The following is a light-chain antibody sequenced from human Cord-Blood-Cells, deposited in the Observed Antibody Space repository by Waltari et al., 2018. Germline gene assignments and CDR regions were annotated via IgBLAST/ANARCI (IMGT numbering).Light chain of an antibody. J-gene: IGKJ2*01. CDR1: QSVSSN. CDR2: GAS. Sequence: EIVVTQSPATPSVSPGERATLSCRARQSVSSNLAWYQQKPGQAPRLLIYGASTRATGIPARFSGSGSGTEFTLTISSLQSEDFAVYYCQQYNNWPMYTFGQGTKLEIK. V-gene: IGKV3-15*01. CDR3: QQYNNWPMYT.